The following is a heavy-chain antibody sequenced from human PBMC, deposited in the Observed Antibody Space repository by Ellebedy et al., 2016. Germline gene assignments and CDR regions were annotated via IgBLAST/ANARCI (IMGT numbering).Heavy chain of an antibody. Sequence: GGSLRLXXAASGYIFRNYPMNWVRQAPGEGLEWVAVVSYDGDNKFYADSVKGRFTISRDNSENTLYLQMNNLRPEDTAVYYCARGAYYYGSGPKYYFTNWGQGTLVTVSS. D-gene: IGHD3-10*01. J-gene: IGHJ4*02. CDR2: VSYDGDNK. CDR3: ARGAYYYGSGPKYYFTN. V-gene: IGHV3-30-3*01. CDR1: GYIFRNYP.